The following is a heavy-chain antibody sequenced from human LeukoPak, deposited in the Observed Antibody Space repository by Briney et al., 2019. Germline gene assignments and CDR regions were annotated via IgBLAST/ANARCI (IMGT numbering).Heavy chain of an antibody. CDR2: ISGSGGST. Sequence: PGGSLRLSCAASGFTFSSYAMSWVRQAPGKGLEWVSAISGSGGSTYYADSVKGRFTISRDNSKNSLYLQMNSLRAEDTALYYCASGYDFWSGPDYWGQGTLVTVSS. V-gene: IGHV3-23*01. J-gene: IGHJ4*02. CDR3: ASGYDFWSGPDY. CDR1: GFTFSSYA. D-gene: IGHD3-3*01.